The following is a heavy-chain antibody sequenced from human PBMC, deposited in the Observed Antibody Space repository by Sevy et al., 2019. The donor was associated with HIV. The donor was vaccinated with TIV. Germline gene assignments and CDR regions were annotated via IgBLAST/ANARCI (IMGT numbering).Heavy chain of an antibody. V-gene: IGHV3-30*02. CDR1: GFTFSSYG. Sequence: GGYLRLSCAASGFTFSSYGMHWVRQAPGKGLEWVAFIRYDGSNKYYTDSVKGRFTISRDNSKNTLYLQMNSLRAEDTAVYYCAKDGIVGPTRGSAFDIWGQGTMVTVSS. J-gene: IGHJ3*02. CDR2: IRYDGSNK. CDR3: AKDGIVGPTRGSAFDI. D-gene: IGHD1-26*01.